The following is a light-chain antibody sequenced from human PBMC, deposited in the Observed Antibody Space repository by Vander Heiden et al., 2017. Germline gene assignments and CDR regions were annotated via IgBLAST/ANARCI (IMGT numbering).Light chain of an antibody. J-gene: IGKJ5*01. V-gene: IGKV1-13*02. CDR3: QQFNSDPVT. Sequence: AIQLTQSPSSLSASVGDRVNITCRASQGISSALAWYQQKPAKAAKLLIYDASSLESGVPSRFSGSGSGTDVTLTISSLQPEDFATYYCQQFNSDPVTFGQGTRLEIK. CDR2: DAS. CDR1: QGISSA.